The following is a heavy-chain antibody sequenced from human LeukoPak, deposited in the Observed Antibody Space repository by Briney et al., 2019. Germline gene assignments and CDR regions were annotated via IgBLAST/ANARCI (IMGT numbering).Heavy chain of an antibody. CDR2: ISYDGSDK. V-gene: IGHV3-30*18. Sequence: GGSLRLSCAASGFTFSSYGMHWVRQAPGKGLEWVAVISYDGSDKYYADSVKGRFTISRDNSKNTLYLQMNSLRAEDTAVYYCAKDPAILTYYYYGMDVWGQGTTVTVSS. D-gene: IGHD2-2*02. CDR3: AKDPAILTYYYYGMDV. J-gene: IGHJ6*02. CDR1: GFTFSSYG.